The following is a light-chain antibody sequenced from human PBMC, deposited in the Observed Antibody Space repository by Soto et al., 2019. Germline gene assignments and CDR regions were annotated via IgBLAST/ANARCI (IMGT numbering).Light chain of an antibody. CDR3: QQHNSYPVT. Sequence: DIQLTQSPSFLSASVGDRVTITCRASQGISSYLAWYQQKPGKAPNLLIYAASTLQSGVPSRFSGSGSGTEFTLTISSLQPEDFATYYCQQHNSYPVTFGGGTMVEIK. J-gene: IGKJ4*01. V-gene: IGKV1-9*01. CDR1: QGISSY. CDR2: AAS.